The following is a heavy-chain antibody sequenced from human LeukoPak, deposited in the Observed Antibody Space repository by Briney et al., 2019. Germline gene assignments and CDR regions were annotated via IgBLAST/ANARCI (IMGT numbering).Heavy chain of an antibody. CDR3: ARENRDDYGDYGAGYAFDI. J-gene: IGHJ3*02. CDR1: GGSFSGYS. V-gene: IGHV4-30-2*01. D-gene: IGHD4-17*01. CDR2: IYHSGST. Sequence: SKTLSLTCAVYGGSFSGYSWSWIRQPPGKGLEWIGYIYHSGSTYYNPSLKSRVTISVDRSKNQFSLKLSSVTAADTAVYYCARENRDDYGDYGAGYAFDIWGQGTMVTVSS.